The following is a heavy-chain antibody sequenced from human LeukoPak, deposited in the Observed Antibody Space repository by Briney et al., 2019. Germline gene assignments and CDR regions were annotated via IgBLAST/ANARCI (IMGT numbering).Heavy chain of an antibody. CDR2: INSNSGGT. Sequence: ASVKVSCKASGYTFTGYYMHWVRQAPGQGLEWMGWINSNSGGTNYAQKLQGRVTMTTDTSTSTAYMELRSLRSDDTAVYYCARGGTSIGGRGAGFDYWGQGTLVTVSS. CDR3: ARGGTSIGGRGAGFDY. J-gene: IGHJ4*02. CDR1: GYTFTGYY. V-gene: IGHV1-2*02. D-gene: IGHD3-10*01.